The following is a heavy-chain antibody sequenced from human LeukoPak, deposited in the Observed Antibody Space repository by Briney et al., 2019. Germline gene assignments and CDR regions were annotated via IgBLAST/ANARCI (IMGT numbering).Heavy chain of an antibody. Sequence: PGGSLRLSCAASGFTFSNAWMSWARQAPGKGLEWVGRIKSKTDGGTTDYAAPVKGRFTISRDDSKNTLYLQMNSLKTEDTAVYYCTTEYCSGGSCYDYWGQGTLVTVSS. V-gene: IGHV3-15*01. J-gene: IGHJ4*02. D-gene: IGHD2-15*01. CDR3: TTEYCSGGSCYDY. CDR2: IKSKTDGGTT. CDR1: GFTFSNAW.